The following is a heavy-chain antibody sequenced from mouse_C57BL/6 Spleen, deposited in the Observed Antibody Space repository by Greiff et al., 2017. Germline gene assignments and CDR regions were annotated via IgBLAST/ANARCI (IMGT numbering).Heavy chain of an antibody. V-gene: IGHV5-4*01. CDR3: ARKTTVAPYAMDY. J-gene: IGHJ4*01. Sequence: DVHLVESGGGLVKPGGSLKLSCAASGFTFSSYAMSWVRQTPEKRLEWVATISDGGSYTYYPDNVKGRFTISRDNAKNNLYLQMSHLKSEDTAMYYCARKTTVAPYAMDYWGQGTSVTVSS. CDR2: ISDGGSYT. CDR1: GFTFSSYA. D-gene: IGHD1-1*01.